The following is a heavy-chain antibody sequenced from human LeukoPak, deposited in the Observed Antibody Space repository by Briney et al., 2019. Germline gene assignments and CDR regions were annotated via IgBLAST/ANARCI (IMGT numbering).Heavy chain of an antibody. D-gene: IGHD6-6*01. CDR3: ARAPVYSARTYYFDY. CDR1: GYSISIGYY. J-gene: IGHJ4*02. V-gene: IGHV4-61*01. CDR2: IYYSGST. Sequence: SETLSLTCTVSGYSISIGYYWGWIRQPPGKGLEWIGYIYYSGSTNYNPSLKSRVTISVDTSKNQFSLKLSSVTAADTAVYYCARAPVYSARTYYFDYWGQGTLVTVSS.